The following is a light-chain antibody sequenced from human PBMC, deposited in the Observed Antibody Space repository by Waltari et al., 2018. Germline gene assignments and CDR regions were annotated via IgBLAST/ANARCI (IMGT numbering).Light chain of an antibody. CDR3: QALDSSRNAVI. Sequence: SYELTQPPSVSVSPGQTATIPSSGDNLDDKYVRWHQQRPGQSPLLVIFQDFKRPSGIPERFSGSNSGQTATLTISGTQAIDEADYYCQALDSSRNAVIFGGGTKLTVL. V-gene: IGLV3-1*01. J-gene: IGLJ2*01. CDR2: QDF. CDR1: NLDDKY.